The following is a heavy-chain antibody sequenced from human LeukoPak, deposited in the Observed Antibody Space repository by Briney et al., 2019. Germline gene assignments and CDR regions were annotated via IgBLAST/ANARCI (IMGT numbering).Heavy chain of an antibody. Sequence: SVKVSCKAPGGTFSSYAISWVRQAPGQGLEWMGGIIPIFGTANYAQKFQGRVTITTDESTSTAYMELSSLRSEDTAVYYCAREEGRGSYAFDYRGQGTLVTVSS. CDR1: GGTFSSYA. J-gene: IGHJ4*02. V-gene: IGHV1-69*05. D-gene: IGHD1-26*01. CDR2: IIPIFGTA. CDR3: AREEGRGSYAFDY.